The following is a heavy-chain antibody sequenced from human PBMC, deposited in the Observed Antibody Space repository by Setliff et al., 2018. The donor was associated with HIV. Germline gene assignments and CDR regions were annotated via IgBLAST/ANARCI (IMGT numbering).Heavy chain of an antibody. CDR1: GFTFSSFG. CDR3: VKAVIVVIPAAIFDY. Sequence: GGSLRLSCAASGFTFSSFGMHWVRQAPGKGLEYVSAISRNGGSTYYADSVKGRFTISRDNSKNTLYLQMSSLRVEDTAVYYCVKAVIVVIPAAIFDYWGQGTLVTVSS. V-gene: IGHV3-64D*09. D-gene: IGHD2-2*01. J-gene: IGHJ4*01. CDR2: ISRNGGST.